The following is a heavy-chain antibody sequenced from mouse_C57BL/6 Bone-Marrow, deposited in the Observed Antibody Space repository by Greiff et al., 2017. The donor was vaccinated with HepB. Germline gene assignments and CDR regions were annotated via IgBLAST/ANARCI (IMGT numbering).Heavy chain of an antibody. J-gene: IGHJ3*01. CDR1: GFNIKDYY. Sequence: EVQLQQSGAELVQPGASVKLSCTASGFNIKDYYMHWVKQRTEQGLEWIGRIDPEDGETKYAPKFQGRATITADTSSNTAYLQRSSLTSEDTAVYYCASGDNWDVRFAYWGQGTLVTVSA. D-gene: IGHD4-1*01. CDR2: IDPEDGET. V-gene: IGHV14-2*01. CDR3: ASGDNWDVRFAY.